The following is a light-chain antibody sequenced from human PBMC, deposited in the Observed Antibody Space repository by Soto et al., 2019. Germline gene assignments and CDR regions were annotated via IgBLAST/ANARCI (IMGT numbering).Light chain of an antibody. CDR2: AAS. CDR1: QVIRND. CDR3: VQDYDYPRT. Sequence: IQMTQSPSSLSASVGDRVTITCRASQVIRNDLGWYQQKPGKAPKLLIYAASTLHSGVPSRFSGSGSATEFTLTISTLHPDDFATYYCVQDYDYPRTFGQGTKVDSK. J-gene: IGKJ1*01. V-gene: IGKV1-6*01.